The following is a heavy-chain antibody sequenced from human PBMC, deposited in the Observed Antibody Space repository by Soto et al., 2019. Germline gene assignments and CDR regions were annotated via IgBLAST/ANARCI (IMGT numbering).Heavy chain of an antibody. J-gene: IGHJ5*02. Sequence: TMSLTCTVSGGSINNHYWSWIRQPPGKGLEWIGEIYYTGSTNYNPSLKSRVTISVDTSKNQFSLKLSSVTAADTAVYYCARGFPGDNNWFDPWGQGTLVTVSS. CDR3: ARGFPGDNNWFDP. V-gene: IGHV4-59*11. CDR1: GGSINNHY. CDR2: IYYTGST. D-gene: IGHD3-16*01.